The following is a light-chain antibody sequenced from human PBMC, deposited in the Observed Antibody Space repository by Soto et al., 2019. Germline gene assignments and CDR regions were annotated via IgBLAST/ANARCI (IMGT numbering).Light chain of an antibody. CDR2: DAS. CDR1: QSVSSY. Sequence: EIVLTQSPATLSLSPGERATLSCRASQSVSSYLAWYQQKPGQAPRLLIYDASNRATGIPARFSGSGSGTDITITITSLAPADFAVYCCKQRSTWLLTFGGGTKVETK. J-gene: IGKJ4*01. V-gene: IGKV3-11*01. CDR3: KQRSTWLLT.